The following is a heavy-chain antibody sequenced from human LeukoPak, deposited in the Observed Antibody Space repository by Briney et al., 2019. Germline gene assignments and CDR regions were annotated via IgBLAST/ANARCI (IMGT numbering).Heavy chain of an antibody. Sequence: GGSLRLSCAASGFTFDDYAMHWVRHAPGKGLEWVSGISWNSGSIGYADSVKGRFTISRDNAKNSLYPQMNSLRAEDMALYYCAKVTTRDYGDYGECYFDLRGRGTLVTVSS. CDR3: AKVTTRDYGDYGECYFDL. CDR1: GFTFDDYA. D-gene: IGHD4-17*01. V-gene: IGHV3-9*03. J-gene: IGHJ2*01. CDR2: ISWNSGSI.